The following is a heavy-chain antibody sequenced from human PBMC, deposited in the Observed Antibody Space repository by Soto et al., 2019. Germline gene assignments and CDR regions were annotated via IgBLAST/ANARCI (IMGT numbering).Heavy chain of an antibody. V-gene: IGHV3-30*18. CDR2: ISSDGNGK. Sequence: QVQLVESGGGVVQPGRSLRLSCAASGFTFSNYGMNWVRQAPGKGLEWVAVISSDGNGKYYADSVKGRFSISRDNSKNTLFLEMSSVRAEDTAIYYCGKVTWERRGWFDSWGQGTSVAVSS. J-gene: IGHJ5*01. D-gene: IGHD1-26*01. CDR1: GFTFSNYG. CDR3: GKVTWERRGWFDS.